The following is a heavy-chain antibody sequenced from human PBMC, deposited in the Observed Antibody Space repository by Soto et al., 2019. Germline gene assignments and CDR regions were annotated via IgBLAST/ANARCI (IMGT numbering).Heavy chain of an antibody. CDR3: AREKTYYYYSSGYQNAFDI. V-gene: IGHV4-59*01. D-gene: IGHD3-22*01. J-gene: IGHJ3*02. CDR2: IYYSGST. Sequence: PSETLSLTCTVSGGSISSYYWSWIRQPPGKGLEWIGYIYYSGSTNYNPSLKSRVTISVDTSKNQFSLKLSSVTAADTAVYYCAREKTYYYYSSGYQNAFDIWGQRTMVTVSS. CDR1: GGSISSYY.